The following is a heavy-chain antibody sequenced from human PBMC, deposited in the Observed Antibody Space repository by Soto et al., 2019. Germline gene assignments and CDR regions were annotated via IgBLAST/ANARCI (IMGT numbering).Heavy chain of an antibody. CDR2: IDPRDSQT. D-gene: IGHD3-22*01. CDR1: GYSFAGYW. V-gene: IGHV5-10-1*01. CDR3: SSQIYDSDTVPNFQYYFDS. Sequence: GEPLNISCKGSGYSFAGYWITWVLQKPGKGLEWMGRIDPRDSQTYYSPPFRRHFTIPVTKSITTVFLQWSSLWASDTPDYYCSSQIYDSDTVPNFQYYFDSWGQGTQVTVS. J-gene: IGHJ4*02.